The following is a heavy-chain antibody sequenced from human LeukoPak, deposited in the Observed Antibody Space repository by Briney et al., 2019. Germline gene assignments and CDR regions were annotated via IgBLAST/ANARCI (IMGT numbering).Heavy chain of an antibody. CDR2: IYTSGST. CDR1: GGSISSYY. D-gene: IGHD6-19*01. V-gene: IGHV4-4*07. J-gene: IGHJ4*02. CDR3: ARSYSSGWYYFDY. Sequence: SETLSLTCTVSGGSISSYYWSWIQQPAGKGLEWIGRIYTSGSTNYNPSLKSRVTMSVDTSKNQFSLKLSSVTAADTAVYYCARSYSSGWYYFDYWGQGTLVTVSS.